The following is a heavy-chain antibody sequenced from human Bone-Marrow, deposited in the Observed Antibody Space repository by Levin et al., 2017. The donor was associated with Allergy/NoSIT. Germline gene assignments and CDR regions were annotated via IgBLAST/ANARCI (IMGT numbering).Heavy chain of an antibody. CDR1: GFTVSSNY. J-gene: IGHJ3*02. CDR3: ARSSTQSSYADYAFDI. V-gene: IGHV3-53*01. Sequence: PGGSLRLSCAASGFTVSSNYMSWVRQAPGKGLKWVSMIYRSGSTYYADSVKGRFTISRDNSKNTVYLQMNSLRAEDTAVYYCARSSTQSSYADYAFDIWGQGTMVTVSS. CDR2: IYRSGST. D-gene: IGHD3-16*01.